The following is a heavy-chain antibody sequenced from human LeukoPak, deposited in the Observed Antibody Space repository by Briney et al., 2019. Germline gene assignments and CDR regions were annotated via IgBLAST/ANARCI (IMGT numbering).Heavy chain of an antibody. J-gene: IGHJ5*02. D-gene: IGHD3-22*01. CDR2: IYPGDSDT. CDR3: ARRHGSGYYYVSRFEP. V-gene: IGHV5-51*01. CDR1: GYSFTSYW. Sequence: GESLKISCKGSGYSFTSYWIGWVRQMPGKGLEWMGIIYPGDSDTRYSPSFQGQVTISADKSISTAYLQWSSLKAPDTAMYYCARRHGSGYYYVSRFEPWGQGTLVTVSS.